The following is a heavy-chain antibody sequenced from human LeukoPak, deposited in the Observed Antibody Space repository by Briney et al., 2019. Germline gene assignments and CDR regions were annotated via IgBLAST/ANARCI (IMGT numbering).Heavy chain of an antibody. V-gene: IGHV5-51*01. CDR2: IYPGDSDT. D-gene: IGHD3-22*01. CDR1: GYSFTSYW. J-gene: IGHJ3*02. CDR3: ARRVWPTMIVVNDAFDI. Sequence: GESLKISSKGSGYSFTSYWIGWVRQMPGKGLEWMGIIYPGDSDTRYSPSFQGQVTISADKSISTAYLQWSSLKASDTAMYYCARRVWPTMIVVNDAFDIWGQGTMVTVSS.